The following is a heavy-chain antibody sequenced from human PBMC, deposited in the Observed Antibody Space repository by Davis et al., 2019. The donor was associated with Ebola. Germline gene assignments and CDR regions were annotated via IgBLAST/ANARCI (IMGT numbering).Heavy chain of an antibody. CDR1: GYTFTSYG. V-gene: IGHV1-18*01. D-gene: IGHD2-15*01. CDR3: ASPAYCSGGSCYLPHFDY. Sequence: ASVKVSCKASGYTFTSYGISWVRQAPGQGLEWMGWLSAYNGNTNYAQKLQGRVTMTTDTSTSTAYMELRSLRSDDTAVYYCASPAYCSGGSCYLPHFDYWGQGTLVTVSS. J-gene: IGHJ4*02. CDR2: LSAYNGNT.